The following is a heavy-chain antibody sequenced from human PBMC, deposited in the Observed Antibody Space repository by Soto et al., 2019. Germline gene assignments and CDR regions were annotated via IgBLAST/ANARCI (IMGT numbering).Heavy chain of an antibody. J-gene: IGHJ4*02. V-gene: IGHV4-4*02. Sequence: QVQLQESGTGLVEPSGTLSLTCNVYDGSINNGDWCSWVRQPPGKGLEWIGEVYHNGNTNYNASLKSRFTVSVDKSRNQFSLRLTSVTPADTAVYYCATRGIVGPIYWGQGTLVTVSS. CDR2: VYHNGNT. CDR3: ATRGIVGPIY. D-gene: IGHD1-26*01. CDR1: DGSINNGDW.